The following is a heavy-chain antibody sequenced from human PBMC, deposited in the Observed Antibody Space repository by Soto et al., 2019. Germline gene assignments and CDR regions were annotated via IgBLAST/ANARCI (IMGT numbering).Heavy chain of an antibody. CDR2: IYYSGST. Sequence: SETLSLTCTVSGGSISSRSYYWGWIRQPPGKGLEWIGSIYYSGSTYYNPSLKSRVTISVDTSKNQFSLKLSSVTAADTAVYYCARHTRLLQPFDSWGQGTLVTVSS. V-gene: IGHV4-39*01. CDR3: ARHTRLLQPFDS. J-gene: IGHJ4*02. CDR1: GGSISSRSYY. D-gene: IGHD2-15*01.